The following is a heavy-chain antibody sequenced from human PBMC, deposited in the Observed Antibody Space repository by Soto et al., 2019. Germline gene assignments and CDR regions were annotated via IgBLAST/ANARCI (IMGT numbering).Heavy chain of an antibody. D-gene: IGHD5-12*01. V-gene: IGHV3-64*01. Sequence: EVQLVESGGGLVQPGGSLRLSCAASGFTFSNYAMHWVRQAPGKGLEYVSAISSNGGSTSYANSVKGRFTISRDNSKNTLYLQMGSLRAEDMAVYDCARNGYSGYDLNYWGQGTLVTVSS. CDR2: ISSNGGST. CDR3: ARNGYSGYDLNY. J-gene: IGHJ4*02. CDR1: GFTFSNYA.